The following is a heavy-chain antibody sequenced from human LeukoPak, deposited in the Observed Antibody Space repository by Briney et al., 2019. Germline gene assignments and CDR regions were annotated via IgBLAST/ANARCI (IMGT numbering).Heavy chain of an antibody. V-gene: IGHV3-33*01. CDR1: AFTFSSYG. D-gene: IGHD6-19*01. CDR3: ARLGSAWSYDY. Sequence: GRSLRLSCAASAFTFSSYGMNWVRQAPGKGLEWVAVIWYDGSNKYYADSVKGRFTISRDNSKNTVYLQMNSLRAEDTAVYYCARLGSAWSYDYWGQGTLVTVSS. CDR2: IWYDGSNK. J-gene: IGHJ4*02.